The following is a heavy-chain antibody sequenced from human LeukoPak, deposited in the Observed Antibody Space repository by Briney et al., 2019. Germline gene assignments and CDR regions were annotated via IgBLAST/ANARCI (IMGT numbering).Heavy chain of an antibody. V-gene: IGHV1-24*01. D-gene: IGHD3-10*01. CDR3: ATGLWFGEYLDV. CDR1: GYTFTGYY. CDR2: FDPEDGET. Sequence: ASVKVSCKASGYTFTGYYMHWVRQAPGQGLEWMGGFDPEDGETIYAQKFQGRVTMTEDTSTDTAYMELSSLRSEDTAVYYCATGLWFGEYLDVWGKGTTVTISS. J-gene: IGHJ6*04.